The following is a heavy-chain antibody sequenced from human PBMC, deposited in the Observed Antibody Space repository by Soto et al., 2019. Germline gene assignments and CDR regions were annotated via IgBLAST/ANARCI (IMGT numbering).Heavy chain of an antibody. J-gene: IGHJ6*02. CDR2: ISGDTATT. CDR1: GFSCSEYS. V-gene: IGHV3-23*01. CDR3: AKPLQQWLLHCSGVGV. D-gene: IGHD6-19*01. Sequence: GGSLRLSCAASGFSCSEYSMTWVRQAPGKGLQWVSAISGDTATTHYADSVKGRFKISRENSRDTLYLQMNSLRVEDKAIYYCAKPLQQWLLHCSGVGVWGQGTPVTVSS.